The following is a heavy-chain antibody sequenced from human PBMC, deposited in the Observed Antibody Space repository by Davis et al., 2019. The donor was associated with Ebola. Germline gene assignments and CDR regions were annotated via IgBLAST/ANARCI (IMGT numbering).Heavy chain of an antibody. V-gene: IGHV1-2*06. Sequence: ASVKVSCKASGYTFTGYYMHWVRQAPGQGLEWMGRINPNSGGTNYAQKFQGRVTMTRDTSISTAYMELSRLRSDDTAVYYCAKSGLSFGVVKYHYGMDVWGKGTTVTVDS. CDR3: AKSGLSFGVVKYHYGMDV. D-gene: IGHD3-3*01. CDR1: GYTFTGYY. J-gene: IGHJ6*04. CDR2: INPNSGGT.